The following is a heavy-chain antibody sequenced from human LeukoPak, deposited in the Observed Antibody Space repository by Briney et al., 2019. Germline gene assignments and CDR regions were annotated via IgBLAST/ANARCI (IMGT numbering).Heavy chain of an antibody. V-gene: IGHV4-59*11. CDR1: GGSIRSHY. CDR3: ARHYETSGYYFDY. D-gene: IGHD3-22*01. CDR2: IYYTGST. J-gene: IGHJ4*02. Sequence: SETLSLTCAVSGGSIRSHYWSWIRQPPGKGLEWIGYIYYTGSTNYNPSLKSRVTISVDTSKNQFSLKLSSVTAADAAVYYCARHYETSGYYFDYWGQGSLVTVSS.